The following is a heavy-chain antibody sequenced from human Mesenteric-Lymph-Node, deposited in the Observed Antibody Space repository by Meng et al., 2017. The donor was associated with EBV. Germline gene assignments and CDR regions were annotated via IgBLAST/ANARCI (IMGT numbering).Heavy chain of an antibody. D-gene: IGHD2-15*01. CDR3: ARDRAVVVAATPNWFDP. Sequence: QGSGPGLGKPSGTLSLTCTVSGGSISSSSYYWGWIRQPPGKGLEWIGNIYYSGSTYYNPSLKSRVTISLDTSKSQFSLKLSSVTAADTAVYYCARDRAVVVAATPNWFDPWGQGTLVTVSS. CDR2: IYYSGST. CDR1: GGSISSSSYY. V-gene: IGHV4-39*07. J-gene: IGHJ5*02.